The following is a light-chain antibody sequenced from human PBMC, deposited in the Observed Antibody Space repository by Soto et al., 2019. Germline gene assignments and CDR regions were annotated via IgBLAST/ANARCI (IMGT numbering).Light chain of an antibody. CDR3: HHYGGSPIT. J-gene: IGKJ1*01. CDR1: QSVSSN. Sequence: EIVMTQSPATLSVSPGERATLSCRASQSVSSNLAWYQQKPGQAPRLLIYGASTRATGIPDRFSGSGSGTDFTLTISRLEPEDFAVYYCHHYGGSPITFGQGTKVDIK. V-gene: IGKV3-20*01. CDR2: GAS.